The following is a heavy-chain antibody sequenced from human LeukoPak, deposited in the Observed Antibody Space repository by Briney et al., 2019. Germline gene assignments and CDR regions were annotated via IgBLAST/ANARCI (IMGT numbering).Heavy chain of an antibody. J-gene: IGHJ4*02. V-gene: IGHV4-39*01. D-gene: IGHD2-15*01. Sequence: PSETLSLTCTVSGGSITSSSYYWGWIRQPPGKGLEWIGSIYYSGSTYYNPSLKSRVTISVDTSKNQFSLKLSSVTAADTAVYYCARRGVVYLDYWGQGTLVTVSS. CDR3: ARRGVVYLDY. CDR1: GGSITSSSYY. CDR2: IYYSGST.